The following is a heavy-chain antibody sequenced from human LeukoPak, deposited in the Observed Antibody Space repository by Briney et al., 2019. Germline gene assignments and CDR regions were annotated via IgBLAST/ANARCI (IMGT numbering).Heavy chain of an antibody. CDR2: IKQDGSEK. V-gene: IGHV3-7*03. CDR1: GFTFTNYW. J-gene: IGHJ4*02. Sequence: GGSLRLSCAASGFTFTNYWMSWVRQAPGKGLEWVADIKQDGSEKYYVDSVKGRFTISRDNAKNSLSLQMGSLRAEDTAVYYCARKGSRRPSPEGVWGQGTLVTVSS. CDR3: ARKGSRRPSPEGV. D-gene: IGHD1-14*01.